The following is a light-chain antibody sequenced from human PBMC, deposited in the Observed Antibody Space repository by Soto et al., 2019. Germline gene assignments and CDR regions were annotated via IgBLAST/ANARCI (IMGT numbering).Light chain of an antibody. J-gene: IGKJ4*01. CDR3: QQYKHYPLT. CDR1: EDITTY. V-gene: IGKV1-16*02. Sequence: DIQMTQSPPSLSASVGDTITITCRASEDITTYVAWLQQKPGKAPRSLIHTASSLQRGVSSKFSGSGSGTHFTLTISCLQPEDFATYYCQQYKHYPLTFGGGTKVEIK. CDR2: TAS.